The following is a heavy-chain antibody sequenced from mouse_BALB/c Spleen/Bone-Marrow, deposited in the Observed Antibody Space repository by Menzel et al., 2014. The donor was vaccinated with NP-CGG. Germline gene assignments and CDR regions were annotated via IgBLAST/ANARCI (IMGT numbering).Heavy chain of an antibody. D-gene: IGHD3-1*01. CDR1: GFTFSSYT. J-gene: IGHJ4*01. CDR3: ARHVGNPYAMDY. Sequence: EVKLMESGGGLVQPGGSLKLSCAASGFTFSSYTMSWVRQTPEKRLEWVAYITSGGGSTYYPVTVKGRFTISRDNAKNTLYLQMSSLKSEDTAMYYCARHVGNPYAMDYWGQGTSVTVSS. V-gene: IGHV5-12-2*01. CDR2: ITSGGGST.